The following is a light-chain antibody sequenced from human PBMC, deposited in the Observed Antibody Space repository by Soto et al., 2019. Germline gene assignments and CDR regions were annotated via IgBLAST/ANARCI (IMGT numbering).Light chain of an antibody. CDR2: VGTGGIVG. V-gene: IGLV9-49*01. CDR1: SGYSNYK. Sequence: QLVLTQPPSASASRGASVTLTCTLSSGYSNYKVDWYQQRPGKGPRFVMRVGTGGIVGSKGDGIPDRFSVLGSGLNRYLTIQNIQEEDESDYHCGADHGSGSNFVVFGGGTKLTVL. CDR3: GADHGSGSNFVV. J-gene: IGLJ2*01.